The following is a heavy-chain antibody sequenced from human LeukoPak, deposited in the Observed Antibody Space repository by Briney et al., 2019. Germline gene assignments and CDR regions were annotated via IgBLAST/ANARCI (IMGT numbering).Heavy chain of an antibody. CDR1: GFTFSSYG. J-gene: IGHJ3*02. CDR2: ISYDGSNK. Sequence: GGTLRLSCAASGFTFSSYGMHWVRQAPGKGLEWVAVISYDGSNKYYADSVKGRFTISRDNSKNTLYLQMNSLRAEDTAVYYCAGGYYYDSSGYWSARLSDAFDIWGQGTMVTVSS. D-gene: IGHD3-22*01. CDR3: AGGYYYDSSGYWSARLSDAFDI. V-gene: IGHV3-30*03.